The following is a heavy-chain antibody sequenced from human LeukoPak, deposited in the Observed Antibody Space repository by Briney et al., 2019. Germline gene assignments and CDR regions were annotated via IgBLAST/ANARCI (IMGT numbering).Heavy chain of an antibody. J-gene: IGHJ4*02. CDR2: VHLDGTT. CDR3: AREGWGYYFDF. CDR1: GGSVASTNW. D-gene: IGHD7-27*01. V-gene: IGHV4-4*02. Sequence: SETLSLTCGVSGGSVASTNWWTWVRQPPGKGLEWIGEVHLDGTTNYNPSLKSRVTISVDTSKNQFSLKLCSVTAADTAVYYCAREGWGYYFDFWGQGTLVTVSS.